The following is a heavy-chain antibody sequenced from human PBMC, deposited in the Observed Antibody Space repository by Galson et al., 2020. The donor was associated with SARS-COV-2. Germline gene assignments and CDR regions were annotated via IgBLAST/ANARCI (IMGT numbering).Heavy chain of an antibody. CDR1: AYTFTDYY. Sequence: ASVKVSCKASAYTFTDYYIHWVRQAPAQGLEWMGWNNPKSGGTNYAQKFEGRVTMTRDTSITTAYMELSRLRADDTAVYYCARLRYYDVLTGYIVDVWGQGTMVTVSS. V-gene: IGHV1-2*02. CDR3: ARLRYYDVLTGYIVDV. J-gene: IGHJ6*02. D-gene: IGHD3-9*01. CDR2: NNPKSGGT.